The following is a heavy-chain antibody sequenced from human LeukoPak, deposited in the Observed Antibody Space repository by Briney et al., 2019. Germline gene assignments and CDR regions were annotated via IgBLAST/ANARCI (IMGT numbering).Heavy chain of an antibody. D-gene: IGHD6-19*01. J-gene: IGHJ4*02. CDR2: IYYSGTT. Sequence: PSQTLSLTCTVSGVSISSGAYYWTWIRQHPGKGLEYIGYIYYSGTTFYNPSLKSRLTMSLDTSKNQFALKLSSVTAADTAVYYCARDERGSGWSFDNWGQGTLVTVSS. CDR3: ARDERGSGWSFDN. CDR1: GVSISSGAYY. V-gene: IGHV4-31*03.